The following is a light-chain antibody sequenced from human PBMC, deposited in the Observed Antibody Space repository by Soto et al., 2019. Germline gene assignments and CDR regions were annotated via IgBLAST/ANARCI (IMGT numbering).Light chain of an antibody. J-gene: IGKJ1*01. CDR3: QQRSNWPPT. V-gene: IGKV3-11*01. CDR1: QSISSN. CDR2: DAS. Sequence: EVVLTQSPDTLSLSVGERASLSCSASQSISSNFLAWYQQKPGQAPRLLIYDASTRATGIPARFSGSGSGTDFTLTITSLEPEDFAVYYCQQRSNWPPTFGQGTKVDIK.